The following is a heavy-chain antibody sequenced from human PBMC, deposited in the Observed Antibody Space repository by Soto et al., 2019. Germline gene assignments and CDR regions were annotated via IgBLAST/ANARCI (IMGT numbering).Heavy chain of an antibody. J-gene: IGHJ4*02. Sequence: QITLKESGPTLVKPTQTLTLTCNFSGFSLSTRGVGVGWIRQPPGKALEWLTLIYWDDAKEYSPSLRSRMTIPKDPAKNHVVLTMTHMAPVDTATYYSAHKGGGDRILDYWGQGTLVTVSS. CDR1: GFSLSTRGVG. CDR3: AHKGGGDRILDY. V-gene: IGHV2-5*02. CDR2: IYWDDAK. D-gene: IGHD3-16*01.